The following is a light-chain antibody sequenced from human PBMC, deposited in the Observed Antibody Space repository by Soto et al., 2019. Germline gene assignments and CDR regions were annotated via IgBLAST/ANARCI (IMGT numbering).Light chain of an antibody. CDR3: QRFNTYPFT. J-gene: IGKJ3*01. V-gene: IGKV1-9*01. CDR1: QGISSY. Sequence: DIQLTQSPSFLSASVGDRVTITCRASQGISSYLAWYQQKPGKAPKLLIYAASTLQSGVPSRFSGSRSGTEFTLSISSLQPEDFAIYSCQRFNTYPFTFGPGTKVDIK. CDR2: AAS.